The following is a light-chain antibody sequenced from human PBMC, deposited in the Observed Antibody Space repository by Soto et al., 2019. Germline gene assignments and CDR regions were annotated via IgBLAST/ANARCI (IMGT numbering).Light chain of an antibody. CDR2: GAS. Sequence: EIVMTQSPATLSVSPGERAILSCKASQSVSTNLAWHQQKPGQAPRLLIYGASTRVTGIPARFSGSGSGTEFTLTISSLQSEDFAVHYCQQYNNWPTFGQGTKLEIK. CDR1: QSVSTN. CDR3: QQYNNWPT. J-gene: IGKJ2*01. V-gene: IGKV3-15*01.